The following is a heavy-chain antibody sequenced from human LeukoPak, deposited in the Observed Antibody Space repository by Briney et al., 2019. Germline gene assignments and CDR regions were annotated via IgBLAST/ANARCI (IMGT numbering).Heavy chain of an antibody. V-gene: IGHV3-23*01. CDR1: GFTFSSYA. J-gene: IGHJ3*02. CDR3: AKPSEGIAVAGSAFDI. CDR2: ISGSGGST. Sequence: PGGSLRLSCAASGFTFSSYAMSWVRQAPGKGLEWVSAISGSGGSTYYADSVKGRFTISRDNSKNTLYLQMNSLRAEDTAVYYCAKPSEGIAVAGSAFDIWRQGTRVTVSS. D-gene: IGHD6-19*01.